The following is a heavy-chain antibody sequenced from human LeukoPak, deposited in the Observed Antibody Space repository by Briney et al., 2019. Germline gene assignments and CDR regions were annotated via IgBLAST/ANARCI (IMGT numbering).Heavy chain of an antibody. Sequence: ASVKVSCKASGYTFAGYYLHWVRQAPGQGLEWMGRINPNSGGTNYAPKFQDRVAMTRDTSNSTAYMELSRLRSDDTAVYYCARRSDSAGFARWGQGSLVIVSS. J-gene: IGHJ4*02. D-gene: IGHD2-21*02. CDR3: ARRSDSAGFAR. V-gene: IGHV1-2*06. CDR2: INPNSGGT. CDR1: GYTFAGYY.